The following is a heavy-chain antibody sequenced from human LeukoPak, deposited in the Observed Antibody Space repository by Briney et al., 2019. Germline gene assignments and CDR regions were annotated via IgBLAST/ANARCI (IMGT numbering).Heavy chain of an antibody. CDR2: INYVGST. Sequence: SESLSLTCSVSGGSIDRTSSYWGWVRQTPGKGLEWIGSINYVGSTYYNPSLKSRVTMSLDTSENQFSLRLSSVTAADTAVYYCARDGDGYNYWFDPWGQGILVTVSS. CDR1: GGSIDRTSSY. J-gene: IGHJ5*02. V-gene: IGHV4-39*07. CDR3: ARDGDGYNYWFDP. D-gene: IGHD5-24*01.